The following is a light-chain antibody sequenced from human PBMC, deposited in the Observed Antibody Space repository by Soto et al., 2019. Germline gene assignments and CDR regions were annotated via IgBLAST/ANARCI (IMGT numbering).Light chain of an antibody. V-gene: IGKV3-20*01. CDR3: QQYGSSPPYT. CDR2: GAS. J-gene: IGKJ2*01. Sequence: EIVLTQSPGTLSLSPGERATLSCRASQSVSSSYLAWYQQKPGQAPRLLIYGASSRATGISDRFSGSGSGTDFTLTISRLAHEDFAVYYCQQYGSSPPYTFGQGNKLEIK. CDR1: QSVSSSY.